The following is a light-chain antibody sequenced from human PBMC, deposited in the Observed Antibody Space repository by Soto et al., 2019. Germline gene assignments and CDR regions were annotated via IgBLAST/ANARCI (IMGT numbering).Light chain of an antibody. CDR2: DAS. CDR3: QQYGGSPRT. CDR1: LSISNS. Sequence: EIVLTQCPATLSLSPRGRATLSCRASLSISNSLAGYQQKTGQAPRLLISDASDRATGIPARFSGSGSGTDFTLTISSLEPEDFAVYYCQQYGGSPRTFGQGTKVDIK. J-gene: IGKJ1*01. V-gene: IGKV3-11*01.